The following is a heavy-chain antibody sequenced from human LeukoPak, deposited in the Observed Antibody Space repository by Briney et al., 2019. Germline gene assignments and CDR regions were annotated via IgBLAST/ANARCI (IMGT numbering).Heavy chain of an antibody. CDR2: INPDGTST. CDR1: GVTFSSHW. V-gene: IGHV3-74*01. CDR3: ARVVGATLVDY. D-gene: IGHD1-26*01. J-gene: IGHJ4*02. Sequence: GGSLRLSCAASGVTFSSHWMHWVRQAPGKGLVWVSRINPDGTSTNYADSVKGRFTISRDNAKNSLYLQMNSLRAEDTAVYYCARVVGATLVDYWGQGTLVTVSS.